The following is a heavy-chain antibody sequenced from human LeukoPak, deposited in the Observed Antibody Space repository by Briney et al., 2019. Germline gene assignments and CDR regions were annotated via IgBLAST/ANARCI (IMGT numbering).Heavy chain of an antibody. J-gene: IGHJ4*02. V-gene: IGHV4-34*01. CDR1: GGSFSGYY. CDR2: INHSGST. D-gene: IGHD3-22*01. CDR3: ARADDSSGYQN. Sequence: SETLSVTCAVYGGSFSGYYWSWIRQPPGNGLEWIGEINHSGSTNYNPSLKSRVTVSVDTSKNQFSLKLSSVTAADTAVYYCARADDSSGYQNWGQGTLVTVSS.